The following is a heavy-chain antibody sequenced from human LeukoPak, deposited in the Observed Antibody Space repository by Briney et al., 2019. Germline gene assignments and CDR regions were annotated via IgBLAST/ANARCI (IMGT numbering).Heavy chain of an antibody. CDR1: GYSFTDYW. J-gene: IGHJ4*02. CDR2: IYPGDSDT. D-gene: IGHD2-21*01. CDR3: ARAPPVAPPYYFDY. Sequence: GESLKISCKVSGYSFTDYWIGWVRPMPGKGLEWMGIIYPGDSDTRYSPSFQGQVTISADKSITTAYLQWSSLKASDTAMYYCARAPPVAPPYYFDYWGQGTLVTVSS. V-gene: IGHV5-51*01.